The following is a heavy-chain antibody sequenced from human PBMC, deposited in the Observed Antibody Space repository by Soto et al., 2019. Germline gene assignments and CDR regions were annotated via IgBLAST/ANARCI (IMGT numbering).Heavy chain of an antibody. CDR3: ARLPRAAPYTCGDY. CDR2: IYYSGST. CDR1: GDSISPYY. V-gene: IGHV4-59*08. J-gene: IGHJ4*02. Sequence: QVQLQESGPGLVKPSETLSLTCTVSGDSISPYYWSWIRQPPGKGLEWVGYIYYSGSTNYNPSLKSRVTISVDTSKNHFSLKLSSVTAADTAVYYCARLPRAAPYTCGDYWGQGTLVTVSS. D-gene: IGHD6-6*01.